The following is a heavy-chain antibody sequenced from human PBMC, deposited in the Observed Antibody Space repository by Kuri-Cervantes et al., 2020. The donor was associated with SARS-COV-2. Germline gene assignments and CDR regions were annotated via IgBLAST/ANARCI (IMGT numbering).Heavy chain of an antibody. CDR1: GYTFTGYY. Sequence: SVNVSCKASGYTFTGYYMHWVRQAPGQGLEWMGWINPNSGGTNYAQKFQGWVTMTRDTSISTAYMELSRLRSDDTAVYYCARDIVVVPAAMPGWFDPWGQGTLVTVSS. CDR3: ARDIVVVPAAMPGWFDP. D-gene: IGHD2-2*01. V-gene: IGHV1-2*04. J-gene: IGHJ5*02. CDR2: INPNSGGT.